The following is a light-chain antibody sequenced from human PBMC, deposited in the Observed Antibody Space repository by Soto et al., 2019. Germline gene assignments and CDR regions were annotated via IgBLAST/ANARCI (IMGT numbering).Light chain of an antibody. CDR2: GAS. J-gene: IGKJ5*01. V-gene: IGKV3-11*01. Sequence: EIVLTHSPATLSLSPGERATLSFRASQTITTYLAWYQQKPGQPPRLLIYGASNRATGIPARFSGSGSGTDFTLTISNLEPEDFAVYYCQQRSNWPANFGQGTRLEIK. CDR3: QQRSNWPAN. CDR1: QTITTY.